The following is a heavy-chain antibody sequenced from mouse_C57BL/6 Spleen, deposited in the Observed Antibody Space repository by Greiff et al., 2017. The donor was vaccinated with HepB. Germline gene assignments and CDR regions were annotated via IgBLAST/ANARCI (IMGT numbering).Heavy chain of an antibody. CDR1: GYTFTSYW. CDR2: IDPSDSYT. Sequence: QVQLQQPGAELVMPGASVKLSCKASGYTFTSYWMHWVKQRPGQGLEWIGEIDPSDSYTNYNQKFKGKSTLTVDKSSSTAYMQLSSLTSEDSAVYYCARWGPGAMDYWGQGTSVTVSS. J-gene: IGHJ4*01. CDR3: ARWGPGAMDY. V-gene: IGHV1-69*01.